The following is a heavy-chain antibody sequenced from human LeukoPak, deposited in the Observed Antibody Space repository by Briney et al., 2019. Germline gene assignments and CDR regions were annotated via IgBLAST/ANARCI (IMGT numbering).Heavy chain of an antibody. CDR1: GYTFSNYD. CDR2: MNPNSGRR. J-gene: IGHJ4*02. CDR3: ARGLRSDY. D-gene: IGHD3-16*02. Sequence: ASVEVSCKASGYTFSNYDINWVRQAPGQGLEWMGWMNPNSGRRVYAQKFQGRVTMTRNSSINTAYMELTSLRSDDTAVYYCARGLRSDYWGQGTLVTVSS. V-gene: IGHV1-8*01.